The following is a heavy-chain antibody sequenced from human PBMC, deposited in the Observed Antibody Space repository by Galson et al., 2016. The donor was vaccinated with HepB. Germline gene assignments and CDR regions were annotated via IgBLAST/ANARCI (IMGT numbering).Heavy chain of an antibody. J-gene: IGHJ6*02. V-gene: IGHV3-21*01. D-gene: IGHD3-10*01. CDR3: ARDYTFFFGSVSYYGMDV. CDR1: EFTLGRHN. CDR2: LTIGSEYM. Sequence: SLRLSCAASEFTLGRHNMNWVRQAPGKPPEWVASLTIGSEYMYYNDSVKGRFTISRDNAKNSLNLAISSLRAEDTTVYHCARDYTFFFGSVSYYGMDVWGQGTTVTVSS.